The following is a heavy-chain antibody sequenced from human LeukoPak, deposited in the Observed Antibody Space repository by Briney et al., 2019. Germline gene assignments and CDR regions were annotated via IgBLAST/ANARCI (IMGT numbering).Heavy chain of an antibody. CDR2: VGNDEKTE. Sequence: PGRSLRLSCVASGFTFAGHSMHWVRQAPGKGLEWVAVVGNDEKTEFYADSLKGRFTVSRDNSKNTVYLQMNSLRDEDTAVYYCAREKQSGGTPFDYWGQGSLVTVSS. J-gene: IGHJ4*02. D-gene: IGHD1-26*01. V-gene: IGHV3-30*04. CDR3: AREKQSGGTPFDY. CDR1: GFTFAGHS.